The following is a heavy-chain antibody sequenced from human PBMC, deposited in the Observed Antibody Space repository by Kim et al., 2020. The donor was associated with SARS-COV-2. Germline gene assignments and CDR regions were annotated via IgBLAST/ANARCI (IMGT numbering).Heavy chain of an antibody. CDR2: IKGDGSGT. CDR3: ANDPDSGGYSFFNF. D-gene: IGHD1-26*01. V-gene: IGHV3-74*01. CDR1: GFTFSSYW. J-gene: IGHJ2*01. Sequence: GGSLRLSCAASGFTFSSYWMHWVRQAPGKGLAWVSRIKGDGSGTRFADSVKGRFTISRDNAKNTLYLQMNSLRAKDTAVYYCANDPDSGGYSFFNFWGRGTLVTVSS.